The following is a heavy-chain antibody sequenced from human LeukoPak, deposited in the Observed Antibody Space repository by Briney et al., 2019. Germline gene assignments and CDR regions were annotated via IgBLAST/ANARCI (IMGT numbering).Heavy chain of an antibody. J-gene: IGHJ4*02. CDR2: IWSDGNNK. CDR1: GFTFSSHV. D-gene: IGHD3-9*01. Sequence: PGGSLRLSCAASGFTFSSHVMHWVRQAPGKGLEWVAVIWSDGNNKYYVDSVKGRFTISRDNSKNTLYLQMNSQRAEDSAVYYCARTYYDILTGYYYFDYWGQGTLVTVSS. CDR3: ARTYYDILTGYYYFDY. V-gene: IGHV3-33*01.